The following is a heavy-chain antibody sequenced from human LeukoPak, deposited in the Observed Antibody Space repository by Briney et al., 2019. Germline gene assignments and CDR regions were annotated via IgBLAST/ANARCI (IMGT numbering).Heavy chain of an antibody. J-gene: IGHJ6*02. Sequence: SETLSLTCSVSIGSISSSKWWSWVRQSPVKGLEWIGEIHLYGTTNYNPSFTSRVTMSVDRSRNQFSLKLTSVTAADTAVYYCARQKWEQQGRDYYFNGLDVWGPGTTVIVSS. CDR1: IGSISSSKW. CDR2: IHLYGTT. CDR3: ARQKWEQQGRDYYFNGLDV. V-gene: IGHV4-4*02. D-gene: IGHD1/OR15-1a*01.